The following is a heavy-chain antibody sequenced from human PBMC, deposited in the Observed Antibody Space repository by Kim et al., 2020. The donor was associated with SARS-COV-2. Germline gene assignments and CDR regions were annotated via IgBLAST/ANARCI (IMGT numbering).Heavy chain of an antibody. CDR1: GGSISSYY. Sequence: SETLSLTCTVSGGSISSYYWSWIRQPPGKGLEWIGYIYYSGSTNYNPSLKSRVTISVDTSKNQFSLKLSSVTAADTAVYYCARGYSSSWPNDYWGQGTLV. J-gene: IGHJ4*02. CDR3: ARGYSSSWPNDY. V-gene: IGHV4-59*13. CDR2: IYYSGST. D-gene: IGHD6-13*01.